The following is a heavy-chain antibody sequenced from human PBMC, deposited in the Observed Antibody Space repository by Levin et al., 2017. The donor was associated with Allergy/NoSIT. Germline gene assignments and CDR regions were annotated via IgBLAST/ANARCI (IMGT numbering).Heavy chain of an antibody. Sequence: ASVKVSCKASGYSFTGYYIHWVRQAPGQGLEWMGWNYPISGSTNYAQKFQGRVTMTRDTSTSTAYMELSGLRSDDTAVYYCARDGWFGSRKNWFDPWGQGTLVTVSS. CDR2: NYPISGST. V-gene: IGHV1-2*02. CDR3: ARDGWFGSRKNWFDP. J-gene: IGHJ5*02. CDR1: GYSFTGYY. D-gene: IGHD3-10*01.